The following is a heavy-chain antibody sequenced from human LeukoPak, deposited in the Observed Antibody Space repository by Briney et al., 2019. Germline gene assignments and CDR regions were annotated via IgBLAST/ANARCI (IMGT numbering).Heavy chain of an antibody. V-gene: IGHV1-18*01. Sequence: ASVKVSCKASGYTFTSYGISWVRQAPGQGLEWMGWISAYNGNTNYAQKLQGRVTMTTDTSTSTAYMELSSLRSEDTAVYYCARVHCSSTSCYEYNWFDPWGQGTLVTVSS. D-gene: IGHD2-2*01. J-gene: IGHJ5*02. CDR2: ISAYNGNT. CDR1: GYTFTSYG. CDR3: ARVHCSSTSCYEYNWFDP.